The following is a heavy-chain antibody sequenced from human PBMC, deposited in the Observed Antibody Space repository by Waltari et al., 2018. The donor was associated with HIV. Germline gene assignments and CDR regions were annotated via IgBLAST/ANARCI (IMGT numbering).Heavy chain of an antibody. J-gene: IGHJ4*02. Sequence: QLQLQESGPGLVKPSETLSLTCSVSGDSISSSSYYWGWVRQPPGKGLEWIGSIFYTGSTYSNPSRKRRVTISVDTSRNRFSLKRSSVTAADTAVYYCARHGRMGGGTHRRYFDYWGQGTLVTVSS. CDR1: GDSISSSSYY. CDR2: IFYTGST. D-gene: IGHD3-16*01. V-gene: IGHV4-39*01. CDR3: ARHGRMGGGTHRRYFDY.